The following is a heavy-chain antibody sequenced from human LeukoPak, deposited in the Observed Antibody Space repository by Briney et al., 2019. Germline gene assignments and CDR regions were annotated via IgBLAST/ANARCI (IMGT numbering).Heavy chain of an antibody. CDR3: AKAPATYYYGMDV. Sequence: PGGSLRLSCAASGFTFSSYGMHWVRQAPGKGLGWVAVISYDGSNKYYADSVKGRFTISRDNSKNTLYLQMNSLRAEDTAVYYCAKAPATYYYGMDVWGQGTTVTVSS. D-gene: IGHD2-2*01. V-gene: IGHV3-30*18. CDR1: GFTFSSYG. J-gene: IGHJ6*02. CDR2: ISYDGSNK.